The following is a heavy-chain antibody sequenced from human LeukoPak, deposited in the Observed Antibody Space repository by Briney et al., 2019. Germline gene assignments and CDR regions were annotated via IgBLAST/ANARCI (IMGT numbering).Heavy chain of an antibody. J-gene: IGHJ4*02. CDR1: GFTFSSYA. D-gene: IGHD3-3*01. CDR2: ISSNGGST. CDR3: ARRRYDFWSGYYGYFDC. V-gene: IGHV3-64*01. Sequence: GGSLRLSCAASGFTFSSYAMHWVRQAPGKGLEYVSAISSNGGSTYYANSVKGRFTISRDNSKNTLYLQMGSLRAEDMAVYYCARRRYDFWSGYYGYFDCWGQGTLVTVSS.